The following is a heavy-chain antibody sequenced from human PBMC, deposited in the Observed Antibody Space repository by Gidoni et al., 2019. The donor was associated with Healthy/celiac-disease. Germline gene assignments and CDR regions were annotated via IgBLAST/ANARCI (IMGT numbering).Heavy chain of an antibody. CDR1: GYSFTSYW. Sequence: EVQLVQSGAEVKKPGESLKISCKGPGYSFTSYWIGCARQMPGKGLEWMRIIYPGDSDTGYSPSFQGQVTISADKSISTAYLQWSSLKASDTAMYYCARQADSGSYSAKFDYWGQGTLVTVSS. CDR2: IYPGDSDT. D-gene: IGHD1-26*01. CDR3: ARQADSGSYSAKFDY. V-gene: IGHV5-51*01. J-gene: IGHJ4*02.